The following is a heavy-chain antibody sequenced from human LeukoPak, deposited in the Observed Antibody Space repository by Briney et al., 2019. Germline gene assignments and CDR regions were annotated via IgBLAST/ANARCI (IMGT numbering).Heavy chain of an antibody. V-gene: IGHV3-30*18. D-gene: IGHD3-10*01. Sequence: PGRSLRLSYAASGFTFSSYGMHWVRQAPGKGLELVAVISYDGSNKYYADSVKGRFTISRDNSKNTLYLQMNSLRAEDTAVYYCAKTRAYYGSGPVDYWGQGTLVTVSS. CDR3: AKTRAYYGSGPVDY. CDR1: GFTFSSYG. J-gene: IGHJ4*02. CDR2: ISYDGSNK.